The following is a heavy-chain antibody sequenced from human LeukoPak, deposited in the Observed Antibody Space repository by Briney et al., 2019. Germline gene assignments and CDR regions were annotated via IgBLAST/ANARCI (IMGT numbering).Heavy chain of an antibody. D-gene: IGHD4-17*01. Sequence: SETLSLTCTVSGGSVSSDYWNWIRQPPGKGLEWIGYIHNNGNTNDNPSLKSRVTISMDASKNQFSLRLSSVTAADTALYCCARRSTYGFFDYWGQGTLVTVSS. J-gene: IGHJ4*02. CDR2: IHNNGNT. CDR3: ARRSTYGFFDY. CDR1: GGSVSSDY. V-gene: IGHV4-59*08.